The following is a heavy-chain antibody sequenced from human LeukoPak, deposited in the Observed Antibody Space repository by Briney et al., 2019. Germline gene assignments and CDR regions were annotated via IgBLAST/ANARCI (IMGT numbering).Heavy chain of an antibody. D-gene: IGHD3-9*01. Sequence: SETLSLTCTVSGGSISSYYWSWIRQPPGKGLEWIGYIYYSGSTNYNPSLKSRVTISVDTSKNQFSLKLSSVTAADTAVYYCAKWGPYDILTGRINWGQGTLVTVSS. CDR2: IYYSGST. V-gene: IGHV4-59*01. CDR1: GGSISSYY. J-gene: IGHJ4*02. CDR3: AKWGPYDILTGRIN.